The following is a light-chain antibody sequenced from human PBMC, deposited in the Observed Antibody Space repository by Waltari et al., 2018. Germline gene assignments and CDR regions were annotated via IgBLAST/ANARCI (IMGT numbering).Light chain of an antibody. CDR1: SNDVGGYNS. V-gene: IGLV2-14*01. Sequence: QSALTQPASVSGSPGQSVTIFCTGTSNDVGGYNSVSWYQEHPGQAPRVIIYDVSDRPSGVSGRFSGSTTGNTASLTVSGLQAEEEADYYCSSQSSNNVVLFGGETKLTVL. CDR3: SSQSSNNVVL. J-gene: IGLJ2*01. CDR2: DVS.